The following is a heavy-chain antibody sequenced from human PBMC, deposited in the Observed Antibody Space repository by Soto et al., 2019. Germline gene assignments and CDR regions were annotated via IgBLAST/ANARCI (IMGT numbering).Heavy chain of an antibody. D-gene: IGHD3-22*01. J-gene: IGHJ4*02. Sequence: GGSLRLSCAASGFTFSSYAMSWVRQAPGKGLEWVSAISGSVGSTYYADSVKGRFTISRDNSKNTLYLQMNSLRAEDTAVYYCAKGHDYDSSGYWSYWGQGTLVTVSS. CDR2: ISGSVGST. CDR3: AKGHDYDSSGYWSY. CDR1: GFTFSSYA. V-gene: IGHV3-23*01.